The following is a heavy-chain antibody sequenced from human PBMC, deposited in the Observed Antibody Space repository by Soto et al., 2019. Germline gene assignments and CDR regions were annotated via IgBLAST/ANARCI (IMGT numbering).Heavy chain of an antibody. J-gene: IGHJ4*02. Sequence: EVQLLESGGGLVQPGGSLRLSCAASGFTFSSYAMNWVRQAPGKGLEWVSAISGGGGTTYYADSVKGRFTISRDNSKNTLSLQMNSLKAEDTAVYYCATHRLVVVSATTDYWGQGTLVTVSS. D-gene: IGHD2-15*01. V-gene: IGHV3-23*01. CDR2: ISGGGGTT. CDR3: ATHRLVVVSATTDY. CDR1: GFTFSSYA.